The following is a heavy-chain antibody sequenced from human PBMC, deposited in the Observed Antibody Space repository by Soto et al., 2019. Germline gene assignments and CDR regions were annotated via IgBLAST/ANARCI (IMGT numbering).Heavy chain of an antibody. V-gene: IGHV3-9*01. CDR1: GFTFDDYA. CDR3: VKDESINWYSGHFRH. D-gene: IGHD6-13*01. J-gene: IGHJ1*01. CDR2: INWNSGSI. Sequence: EVPLVESGGGLVQPGRSLRLSCAASGFTFDDYAMHWVRQVPGKGLEWVSGINWNSGSIGYVDSVKGRFAISRDNAKNSLHLQMNSLSAEDTAFYYCVKDESINWYSGHFRHWGQGTLVTVSS.